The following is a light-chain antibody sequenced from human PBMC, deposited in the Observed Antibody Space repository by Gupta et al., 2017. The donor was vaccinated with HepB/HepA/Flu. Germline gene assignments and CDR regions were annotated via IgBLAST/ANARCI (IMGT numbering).Light chain of an antibody. CDR1: QSVGSS. V-gene: IGKV3-11*01. J-gene: IGKJ3*01. CDR2: DAS. Sequence: DIVLTQSPATLSLSPGERATLSCRASQSVGSSLAWYQQKPGQAPRLLIYDASNRATGIPARFSGSGSGTDFTLTISSIEPEDFGVYFCQQRGNWPTFGPGTTVDI. CDR3: QQRGNWPT.